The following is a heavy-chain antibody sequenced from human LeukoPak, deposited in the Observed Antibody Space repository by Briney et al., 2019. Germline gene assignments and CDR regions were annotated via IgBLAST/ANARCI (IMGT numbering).Heavy chain of an antibody. CDR2: IWDDGSNK. V-gene: IGHV3-33*01. D-gene: IGHD3-22*01. CDR1: GFTFSSYG. J-gene: IGHJ6*02. Sequence: GRSLRLSCAASGFTFSSYGIHWVPQAPGKGLEWGAVIWDDGSNKYYADSVKVRFTISRDNSKNTLYLQMSSLRAEDTAVYYCARDSHSSGPDSYYYGMDVWGQGTTVTVSS. CDR3: ARDSHSSGPDSYYYGMDV.